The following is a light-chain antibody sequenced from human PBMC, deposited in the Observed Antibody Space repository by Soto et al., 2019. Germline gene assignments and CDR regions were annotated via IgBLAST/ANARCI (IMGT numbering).Light chain of an antibody. Sequence: SVLTQPPSASGTPGQRVTISCSGSSSNIGSNYVYWYQQLPGTVPQLLIYRNNERPSGVPDRFSGSKSGTSASLAISGLRSEDEAHYYCAAWDDSLSGVVFGGGTKVTVL. CDR1: SSNIGSNY. V-gene: IGLV1-47*01. J-gene: IGLJ2*01. CDR3: AAWDDSLSGVV. CDR2: RNN.